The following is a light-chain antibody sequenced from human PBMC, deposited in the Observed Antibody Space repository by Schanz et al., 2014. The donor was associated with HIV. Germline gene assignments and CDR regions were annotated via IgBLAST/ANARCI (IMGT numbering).Light chain of an antibody. CDR2: DVS. V-gene: IGLV2-14*01. CDR3: SSYTRSNTWV. Sequence: QSALTQPASVSGSPGQSITISCTGTSSDVGGYNYVSWYQQHPGKAPKLMIYDVSNRPSGVPDRFSGSKSGNTASLTISGLQAEDEADYYCSSYTRSNTWVFGGGTQLTVL. J-gene: IGLJ3*02. CDR1: SSDVGGYNY.